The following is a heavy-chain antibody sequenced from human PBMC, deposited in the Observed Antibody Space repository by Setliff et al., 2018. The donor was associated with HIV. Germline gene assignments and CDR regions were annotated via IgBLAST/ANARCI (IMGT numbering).Heavy chain of an antibody. CDR1: GFTFEDYA. CDR2: INWNSGSI. V-gene: IGHV3-9*01. J-gene: IGHJ4*02. CDR3: AAQGVL. Sequence: PGGSLRLSCVGSGFTFEDYAMHWVRQAPGKGLEWVAGINWNSGSIGYADSVLGRFTISRDNARNSVYLQMNSLRVEDTAVYFCAAQGVLGGQGTQVTVSS.